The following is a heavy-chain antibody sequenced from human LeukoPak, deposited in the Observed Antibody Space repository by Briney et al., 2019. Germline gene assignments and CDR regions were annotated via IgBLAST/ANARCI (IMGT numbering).Heavy chain of an antibody. Sequence: GGSLRLSCAASGFTFSSYWMSWVRQAPGKGLDCVANIKPDGSEKNYVDSVKGRFTISRDNAKNSLSLQMNSLRAEDTAVYYCAREGYCSGGSCFRDAFDIWGQGTMVTVSS. J-gene: IGHJ3*02. CDR1: GFTFSSYW. CDR3: AREGYCSGGSCFRDAFDI. V-gene: IGHV3-7*01. CDR2: IKPDGSEK. D-gene: IGHD2-15*01.